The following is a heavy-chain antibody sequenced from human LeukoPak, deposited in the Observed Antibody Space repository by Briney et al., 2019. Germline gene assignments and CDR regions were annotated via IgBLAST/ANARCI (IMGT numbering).Heavy chain of an antibody. D-gene: IGHD2-21*02. CDR1: GFTFSSYA. CDR2: ISYDGNNK. V-gene: IGHV3-30-3*01. Sequence: GGSLRLSCAASGFTFSSYAMHWVRQAPGKGLEWVAVISYDGNNKYYADSVKGRFTISRDNSKNTLYLQMNSLRAEDTAVYYCAKSTYCGGDCYSVGFDYWGQGTLVTVSS. CDR3: AKSTYCGGDCYSVGFDY. J-gene: IGHJ4*02.